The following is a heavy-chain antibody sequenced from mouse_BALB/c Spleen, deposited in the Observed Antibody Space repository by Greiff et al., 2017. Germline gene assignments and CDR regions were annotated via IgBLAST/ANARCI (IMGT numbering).Heavy chain of an antibody. Sequence: EVQLVESGGGLVQPGGSRKLSCAASGFTFSSFGMHWVRQAPEKGLEWVAYISSGSSTISYADTVKGRFTISRDNPKNTLFLQMTSLRSEDTAMYYCARDPYIYYYYERSMDYWGQGTSVTVSS. CDR2: ISSGSSTI. CDR3: ARDPYIYYYYERSMDY. CDR1: GFTFSSFG. V-gene: IGHV5-17*02. D-gene: IGHD2-4*01. J-gene: IGHJ4*01.